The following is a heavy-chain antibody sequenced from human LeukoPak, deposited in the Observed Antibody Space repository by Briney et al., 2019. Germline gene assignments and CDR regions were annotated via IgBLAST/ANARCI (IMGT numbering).Heavy chain of an antibody. J-gene: IGHJ4*02. D-gene: IGHD4-17*01. Sequence: SETLSLTCTVSGGSISSDGYYWSWIRQHPGKGLEWIGYIYYSGSTYYNPSLKSRVTISVDTSKNQFSLKLSSVTAADTAVYYCARERLRAGSDYWGQGTLVTVSS. V-gene: IGHV4-31*03. CDR2: IYYSGST. CDR1: GGSISSDGYY. CDR3: ARERLRAGSDY.